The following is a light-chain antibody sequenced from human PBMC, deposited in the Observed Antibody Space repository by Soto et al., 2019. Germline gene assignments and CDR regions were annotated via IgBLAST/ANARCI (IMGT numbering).Light chain of an antibody. CDR2: DAS. Sequence: EIVLTXSPSTLXXXXFXIAXPXGVASQSVSSNYLAWYQQRPGLAPRLLIYDASNRATGIPDRFSGSGSGTDFTLTISRLEPEDFAVYYCQQYGSSPFTFGPGTKVDIK. CDR3: QQYGSSPFT. J-gene: IGKJ3*01. V-gene: IGKV3D-20*01. CDR1: QSVSSNY.